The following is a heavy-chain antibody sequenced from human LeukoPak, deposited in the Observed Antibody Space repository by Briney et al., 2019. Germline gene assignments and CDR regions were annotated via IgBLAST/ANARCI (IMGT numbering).Heavy chain of an antibody. CDR3: ARDNRYCSGGTCYSGQDY. CDR1: GGSISNYY. CDR2: IYASGTI. Sequence: PSETLSLTCTVPGGSISNYYWNWIRQPAGKGLEWIGRIYASGTINYNPSLKSRDTMSLDTSKSQFSLILSSVTAADTAVYYCARDNRYCSGGTCYSGQDYWGQGTLVTVSS. V-gene: IGHV4-4*07. J-gene: IGHJ4*02. D-gene: IGHD2-15*01.